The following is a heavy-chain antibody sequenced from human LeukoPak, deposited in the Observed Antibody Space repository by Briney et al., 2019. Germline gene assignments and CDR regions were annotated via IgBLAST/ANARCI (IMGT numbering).Heavy chain of an antibody. Sequence: PGGSLRLSCAASGFTFDDYGMSWVPQAPGKGLEWVSGINWNGGSIGYADSVKGRFTISRDNDKNSLYMQMKSLRAEDTALYYCARDIREIAAAGTSDYWGQGTLVTVSS. CDR1: GFTFDDYG. CDR2: INWNGGSI. D-gene: IGHD6-13*01. J-gene: IGHJ4*02. CDR3: ARDIREIAAAGTSDY. V-gene: IGHV3-20*04.